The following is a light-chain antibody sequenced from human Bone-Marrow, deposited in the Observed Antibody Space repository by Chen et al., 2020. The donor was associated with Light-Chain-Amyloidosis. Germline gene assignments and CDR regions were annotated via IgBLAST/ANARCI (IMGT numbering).Light chain of an antibody. J-gene: IGLJ3*02. CDR1: NIGSTS. CDR3: QVWDRSSDRPV. Sequence: SYVLTQPSSVSVAPGQTATIACGGNNIGSTSVHWYQQTPGQAPLLVVYDDSDRPSGIPERLSGSNSGNTATMTISRVEAGEEADYYCQVWDRSSDRPVFGGGTGLTVL. CDR2: DDS. V-gene: IGLV3-21*02.